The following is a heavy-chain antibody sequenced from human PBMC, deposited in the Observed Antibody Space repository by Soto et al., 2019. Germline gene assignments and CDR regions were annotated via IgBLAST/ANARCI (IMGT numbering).Heavy chain of an antibody. D-gene: IGHD4-17*01. CDR3: ARVSIGHYGVFDY. CDR1: GFTFSSYW. V-gene: IGHV3-74*01. CDR2: ISSDGRST. J-gene: IGHJ4*02. Sequence: EVQLVESGGDLVQPGGSLSLSCAASGFTFSSYWMHWVRQAPGEGLVWVSRISSDGRSTDHADSVKGRFTISRDNAKNTRYLQMSSLRAEDTAVYFCARVSIGHYGVFDYWGQGTLDTVSS.